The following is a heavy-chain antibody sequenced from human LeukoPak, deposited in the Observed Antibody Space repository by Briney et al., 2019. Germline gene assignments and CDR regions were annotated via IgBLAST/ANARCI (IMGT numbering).Heavy chain of an antibody. CDR3: AKDRYGDYYPLDY. Sequence: GRSLRLSCAASGFTFSSYGMHWVRQAPGKGLEWVAVIWYDGSNKYYADSVKGRFTISRDNSKNTLYLQMNSLRAEDTAVYYCAKDRYGDYYPLDYWGQGTLVTVSS. J-gene: IGHJ4*02. CDR2: IWYDGSNK. CDR1: GFTFSSYG. V-gene: IGHV3-33*06. D-gene: IGHD4-17*01.